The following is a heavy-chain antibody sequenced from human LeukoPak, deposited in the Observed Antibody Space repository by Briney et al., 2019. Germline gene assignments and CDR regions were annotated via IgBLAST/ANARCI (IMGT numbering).Heavy chain of an antibody. CDR2: IKSKADGETT. Sequence: PGGALRLSCTASGFTFSSAWMSWFRQAPGKGREGVGLIKSKADGETTHYAAPVKDRFTLSRDDSIRKLYLQMNNLKTEDAAVYYCAADIPSAIYPIDFWGQGALVTVST. CDR1: GFTFSSAW. CDR3: AADIPSAIYPIDF. D-gene: IGHD2-21*01. V-gene: IGHV3-15*01. J-gene: IGHJ4*02.